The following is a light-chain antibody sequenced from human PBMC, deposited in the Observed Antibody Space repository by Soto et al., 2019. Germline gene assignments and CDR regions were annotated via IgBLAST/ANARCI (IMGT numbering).Light chain of an antibody. Sequence: SALTPPASVSGSPGQSVTISCTGTISDVGGYNYVSWYQQHPGKAPKLMIYEVSNRPSGVSNRFSGSKSGNTASLTISGLQAEAEADYYCSSYTSSSTLVFGTGTKVTV. CDR2: EVS. CDR3: SSYTSSSTLV. J-gene: IGLJ1*01. V-gene: IGLV2-14*01. CDR1: ISDVGGYNY.